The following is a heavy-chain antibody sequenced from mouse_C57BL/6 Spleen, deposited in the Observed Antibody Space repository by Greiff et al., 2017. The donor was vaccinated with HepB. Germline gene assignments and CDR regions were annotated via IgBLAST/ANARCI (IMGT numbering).Heavy chain of an antibody. D-gene: IGHD2-4*01. CDR1: GFTFSNYW. CDR3: TIYYDYPWFAY. J-gene: IGHJ3*01. Sequence: EVQRVESGGGLVQPGGSMKLSCVASGFTFSNYWMNWVRQSPEKGLEWVAQIRLKSDNYATHYAESVKGRFTISRDDSKSSVYLQMNNLRAEDTGIYYCTIYYDYPWFAYWGQGTLVTVSA. CDR2: IRLKSDNYAT. V-gene: IGHV6-3*01.